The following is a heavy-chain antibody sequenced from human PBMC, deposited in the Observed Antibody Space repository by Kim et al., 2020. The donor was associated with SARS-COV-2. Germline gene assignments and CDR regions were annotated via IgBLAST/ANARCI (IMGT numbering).Heavy chain of an antibody. V-gene: IGHV7-4-1*02. CDR2: IRTDTAYP. D-gene: IGHD7-27*01. CDR3: ARKIGNNSTNWALDY. Sequence: ASVKVSCKASGFTLTHYAINWVRQAPGQGLVWMGWIRTDTAYPTYAQGFTGQFVFSLDASVNTAYLQISSLRAEDSGVYYCARKIGNNSTNWALDYWGQGTLVTVSS. CDR1: GFTLTHYA. J-gene: IGHJ4*02.